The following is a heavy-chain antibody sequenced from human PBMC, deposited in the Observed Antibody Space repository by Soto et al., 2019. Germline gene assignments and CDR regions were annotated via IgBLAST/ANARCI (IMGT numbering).Heavy chain of an antibody. CDR3: AMDISGYSSGWMAA. Sequence: GGSLRLSCAGSGFTFSSSVMSWVRQAPGKGLEWVSGISGSGGSTYYIDSVEGRFTISRDNSRNTLYLQMNGLSADDTAVYYCAMDISGYSSGWMAAWGQGTLVTVSS. D-gene: IGHD6-19*01. J-gene: IGHJ5*02. V-gene: IGHV3-23*01. CDR1: GFTFSSSV. CDR2: ISGSGGST.